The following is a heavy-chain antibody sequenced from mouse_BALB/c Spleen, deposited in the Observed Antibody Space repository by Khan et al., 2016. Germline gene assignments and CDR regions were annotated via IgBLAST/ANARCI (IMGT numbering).Heavy chain of an antibody. Sequence: EVELVESGGGIVQPGGSLKRSCAASTFTISSYGMSSVRQTPDKRLELVATIDSNGGSTDYPDSVKRRVTISGDNAKNALYLQMRSLKSEDTAMYYCARSAIWGQGTTLTVSS. CDR1: TFTISSYG. J-gene: IGHJ2*01. CDR3: ARSAI. D-gene: IGHD2-12*01. V-gene: IGHV5-6-3*01. CDR2: IDSNGGST.